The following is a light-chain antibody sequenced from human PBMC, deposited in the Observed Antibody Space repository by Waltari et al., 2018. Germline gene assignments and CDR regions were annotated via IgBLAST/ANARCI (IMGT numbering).Light chain of an antibody. CDR3: LLFYSSGGV. Sequence: QAVVTQEPSLTVSPGGTVTLTCGSSTGAVTSGHYPYWFQQKPGQAPRTLISDASNKYSWTPARFSGSLLGGKAALTLSGAQPEDEAEYYCLLFYSSGGVFGGGTKLTVL. CDR1: TGAVTSGHY. CDR2: DAS. V-gene: IGLV7-46*01. J-gene: IGLJ3*02.